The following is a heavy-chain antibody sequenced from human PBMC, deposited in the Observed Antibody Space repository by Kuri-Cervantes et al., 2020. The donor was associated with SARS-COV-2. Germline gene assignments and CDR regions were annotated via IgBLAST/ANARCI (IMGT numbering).Heavy chain of an antibody. J-gene: IGHJ4*02. V-gene: IGHV4-30-2*01. CDR3: ARVGATIAFDY. CDR1: GGPISSGGYS. CDR2: IYHSGST. Sequence: SETLSLTCAVSGGPISSGGYSWSWIRQPPGKGLEGIGYIYHSGSTYYNPSLKSRVTISVDRSKNQFSLKLSSVTAADTAVYYCARVGATIAFDYWGQGTLVTVSS. D-gene: IGHD1-26*01.